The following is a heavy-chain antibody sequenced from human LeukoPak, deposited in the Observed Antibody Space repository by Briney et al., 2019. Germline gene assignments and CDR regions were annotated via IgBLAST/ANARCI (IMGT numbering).Heavy chain of an antibody. J-gene: IGHJ5*02. D-gene: IGHD6-6*01. CDR3: ARETVEYSSSSSRSDP. Sequence: ASVKVSCKASGYTFTSYYMHWVRQAPGQGLEWMGIINPSGGSTSYAQKFQGRVTMTRDMSTSTVYMELSSLSSEDTAVYYCARETVEYSSSSSRSDPWGQGTLVTVSS. CDR2: INPSGGST. V-gene: IGHV1-46*01. CDR1: GYTFTSYY.